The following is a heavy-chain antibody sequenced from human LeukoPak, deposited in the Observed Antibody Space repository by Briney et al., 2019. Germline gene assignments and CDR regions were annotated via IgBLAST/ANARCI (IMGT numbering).Heavy chain of an antibody. CDR3: ARSRSAVAGFDY. CDR1: GGTFSSYT. J-gene: IGHJ4*02. Sequence: GASVNVSCKASGGTFSSYTISWVRQAPGQGLEWMGRIIPILGIANYAQKFQGRVTITADKSTSTAYMELSSLRSEDTAVYYCARSRSAVAGFDYWGQGTLVTVSS. CDR2: IIPILGIA. V-gene: IGHV1-69*02. D-gene: IGHD6-19*01.